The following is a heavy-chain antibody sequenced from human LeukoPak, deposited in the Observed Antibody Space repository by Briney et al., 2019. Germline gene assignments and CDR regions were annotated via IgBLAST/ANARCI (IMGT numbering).Heavy chain of an antibody. CDR3: ARLPQHENYADL. V-gene: IGHV4-39*01. CDR1: GGSINNDYYY. CDR2: IYYSGTT. Sequence: SETLSLTCTVSGGSINNDYYYWGWIRQPPGKGLEWIGSIYYSGTTFFNPSLKSRVTISVDTSRNQFSLKLSSVTAADTAVYYCARLPQHENYADLWGQGTLVTVSS. D-gene: IGHD1-7*01. J-gene: IGHJ5*02.